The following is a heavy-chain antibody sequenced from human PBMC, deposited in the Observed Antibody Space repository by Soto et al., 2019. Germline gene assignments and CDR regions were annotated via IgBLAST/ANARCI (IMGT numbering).Heavy chain of an antibody. CDR1: GYTFTSYA. J-gene: IGHJ4*02. CDR3: ASESSGGEFDY. CDR2: INAGNGNT. V-gene: IGHV1-3*05. D-gene: IGHD2-15*01. Sequence: QVQLVQSGAEEKKPGASVKDSCKASGYTFTSYAMHWVRQAPGQRLEWMGWINAGNGNTKYSQKFQGRVTITRDTSAITAYMELTSLRSEDTAVYYCASESSGGEFDYWGQGTLVTVSS.